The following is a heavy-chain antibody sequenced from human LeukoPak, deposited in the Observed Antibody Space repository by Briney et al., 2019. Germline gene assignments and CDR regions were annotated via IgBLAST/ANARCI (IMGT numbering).Heavy chain of an antibody. CDR3: AKDGPKAHIVVVTAIFWFDP. Sequence: GGSLRLSCAASGFTFDDYAMHWVRQAPGKGLEWVSGISWNSGSIGYADSVKGRFTISRDNAKNSLYLQMNSLRAEDTAVYYCAKDGPKAHIVVVTAIFWFDPWGQGTLVTVSS. D-gene: IGHD2-21*02. CDR1: GFTFDDYA. V-gene: IGHV3-9*01. CDR2: ISWNSGSI. J-gene: IGHJ5*02.